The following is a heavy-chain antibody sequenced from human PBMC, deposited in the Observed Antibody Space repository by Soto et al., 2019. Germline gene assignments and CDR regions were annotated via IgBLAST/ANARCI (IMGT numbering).Heavy chain of an antibody. CDR3: ARQFGRCFDY. J-gene: IGHJ4*02. V-gene: IGHV4-34*01. D-gene: IGHD1-26*01. CDR1: GGSFSGYY. CDR2: INHSGST. Sequence: PSETLSLTGAVYGGSFSGYYWSWIRHPPGKGLEWIGEINHSGSTNYNPSLKSRVTISVDTSKNQFSLKLSSVTAADTAVYYCARQFGRCFDYWGQGTQVTVSS.